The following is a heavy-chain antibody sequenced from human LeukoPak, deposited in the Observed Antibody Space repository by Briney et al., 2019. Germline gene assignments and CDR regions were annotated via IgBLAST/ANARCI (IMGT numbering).Heavy chain of an antibody. D-gene: IGHD6-13*01. CDR1: GGSISSSSYY. V-gene: IGHV4-39*07. CDR3: ASIAAVDY. CDR2: IYYSGST. J-gene: IGHJ4*02. Sequence: SETLSLTCTVSGGSISSSSYYWGWIRQPPGKGLEWIGSIYYSGSTYYNPSLKSRVTISVDTSKNQFSLKLSSVTAADMAVYYCASIAAVDYWGQGTLVTVSS.